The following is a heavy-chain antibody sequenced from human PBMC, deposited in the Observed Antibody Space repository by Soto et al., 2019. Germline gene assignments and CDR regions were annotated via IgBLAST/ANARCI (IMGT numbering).Heavy chain of an antibody. Sequence: TLSLTCAVSGDSISSSSYYWGWIRQPPGKGPEWIGSIFSSGSTYYNPSLKSRVTISVDTSKNQFSLKLNSVTAADTAVYYCARHLGTRQEMYMTFGQWGQGSLVTVSS. J-gene: IGHJ4*02. CDR2: IFSSGST. V-gene: IGHV4-39*01. CDR3: ARHLGTRQEMYMTFGQ. D-gene: IGHD1-1*01. CDR1: GDSISSSSYY.